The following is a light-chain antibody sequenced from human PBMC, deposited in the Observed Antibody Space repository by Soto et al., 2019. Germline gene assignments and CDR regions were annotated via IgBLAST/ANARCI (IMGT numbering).Light chain of an antibody. V-gene: IGKV3-11*01. J-gene: IGKJ4*01. CDR1: HSVGSY. CDR2: DAS. CDR3: QQRSNWPSLT. Sequence: EIVLIQSPATLSLSPGERATLSCRASHSVGSYLAWYQHKPGQAPRLLISDASNRATGIPARFSGSGSETDFTLTISSLEPEDSAVYYCQQRSNWPSLTFGGGTKVDI.